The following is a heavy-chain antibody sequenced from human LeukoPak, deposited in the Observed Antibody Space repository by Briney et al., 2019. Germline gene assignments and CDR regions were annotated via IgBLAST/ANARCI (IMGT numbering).Heavy chain of an antibody. CDR3: AKGSRGYTHYYFDY. CDR1: GFSFSGYA. Sequence: QSGWSLRLSCAYSGFSFSGYAMNWVRQAPGKGLELVSSVSGSGATTFYADSVKGRFITSKDTSSDTVYLKMNSLGAEDTAVYYCAKGSRGYTHYYFDYWGQGTLVTVSS. D-gene: IGHD6-13*01. V-gene: IGHV3-23*01. J-gene: IGHJ4*02. CDR2: VSGSGATT.